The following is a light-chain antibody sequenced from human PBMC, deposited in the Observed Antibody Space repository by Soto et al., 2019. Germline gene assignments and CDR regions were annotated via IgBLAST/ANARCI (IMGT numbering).Light chain of an antibody. CDR2: DAS. CDR1: QSVSRSS. J-gene: IGKJ5*01. CDR3: QQYGSSPLT. Sequence: EIVLTQSPATLSLSPGERATLSFGASQSVSRSSLAWYQQKPGLAPRLLIYDASTRATGIPDRFSGSGSGTDFTLTISRLEPEDFAVYYCQQYGSSPLTFGQGTRLEIK. V-gene: IGKV3D-20*01.